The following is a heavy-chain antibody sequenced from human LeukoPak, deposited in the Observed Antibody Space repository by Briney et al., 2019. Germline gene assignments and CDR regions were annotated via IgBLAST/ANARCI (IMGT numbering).Heavy chain of an antibody. CDR2: IYYSGST. V-gene: IGHV4-59*08. CDR1: GGSISSYY. CDR3: ARHHIAAADQYYFDY. D-gene: IGHD6-13*01. Sequence: PSETLSLTCTVSGGSISSYYWSWIRQPPGKGLEWIGYIYYSGSTNYNPSLKSRVTISVDTSKNQFSLKLSSVTAADTAVYYCARHHIAAADQYYFDYWGQGTLVTVSS. J-gene: IGHJ4*02.